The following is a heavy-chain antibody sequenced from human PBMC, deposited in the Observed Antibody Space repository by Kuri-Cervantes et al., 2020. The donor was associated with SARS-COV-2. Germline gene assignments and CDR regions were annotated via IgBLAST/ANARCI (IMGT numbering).Heavy chain of an antibody. Sequence: GGSLRLSCAASGFTFISHAMNWVRQAPGKGLEWVSGISGSGGRTYYADSVKGRFTISRDNSKNTLYLEMNSLRAEDTAVYYCARDPTAHYDFWTGYYGNNWFDPWGQETLVTVSS. J-gene: IGHJ5*02. D-gene: IGHD3-3*01. CDR1: GFTFISHA. V-gene: IGHV3-23*01. CDR3: ARDPTAHYDFWTGYYGNNWFDP. CDR2: ISGSGGRT.